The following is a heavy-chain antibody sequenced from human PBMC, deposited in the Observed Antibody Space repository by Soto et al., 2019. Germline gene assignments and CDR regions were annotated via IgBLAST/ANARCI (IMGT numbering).Heavy chain of an antibody. Sequence: GGSLRLSCTASGFTFGDYAMSWFRQAPGKGLEWVGFIRSKAYGGTTEYAASVKGRFTISRDDSKSIAYLQMNSLKTEDTAVYYCTRAYDSSGYYFGLFGYWGQGTLVTVSS. V-gene: IGHV3-49*03. CDR2: IRSKAYGGTT. D-gene: IGHD3-22*01. CDR1: GFTFGDYA. J-gene: IGHJ4*02. CDR3: TRAYDSSGYYFGLFGY.